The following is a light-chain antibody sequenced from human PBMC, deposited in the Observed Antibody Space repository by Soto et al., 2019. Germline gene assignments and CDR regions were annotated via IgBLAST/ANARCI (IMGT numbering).Light chain of an antibody. V-gene: IGKV3-20*01. CDR2: GAS. CDR3: QQYVSPPIT. J-gene: IGKJ5*01. CDR1: QSVTSTY. Sequence: EIVLTQSPGTLSLSPGERATLSCRASQSVTSTYLGWYQQKPGQAPSLLIYGASSRATGIPDRFSGSGSGTDFTLTISRLEPEDFAVYYCQQYVSPPITFGRGTRLEI.